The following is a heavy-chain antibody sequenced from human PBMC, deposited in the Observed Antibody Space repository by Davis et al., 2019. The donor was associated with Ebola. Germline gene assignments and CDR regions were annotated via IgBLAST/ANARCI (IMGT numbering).Heavy chain of an antibody. J-gene: IGHJ4*02. D-gene: IGHD3-22*01. V-gene: IGHV3-23*01. CDR1: GFTFSSYA. Sequence: GESLKISCAASGFTFSSYAMSWVRQAPGKGLEWVSAISGSGGSTYYADSVKGRFTISRDNSKNTLYLQMNSLRAEDTAVYYCANLYYYDSSGYYDYWGQGTLVTVSS. CDR2: ISGSGGST. CDR3: ANLYYYDSSGYYDY.